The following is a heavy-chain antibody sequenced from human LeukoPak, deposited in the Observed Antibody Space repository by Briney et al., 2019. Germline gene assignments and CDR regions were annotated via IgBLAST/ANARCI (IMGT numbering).Heavy chain of an antibody. CDR2: IYYSGST. CDR1: GGSISNYY. D-gene: IGHD4-17*01. Sequence: SETLSLTCTVSGGSISNYYWSWIRQPPGKGLEWIGYIYYSGSTNYNPSLKSRVTISVDTSKNQFSLKLSSVTAADTAVYYCARGGGYGDYFYWGQGTLVTVSS. J-gene: IGHJ4*02. V-gene: IGHV4-59*01. CDR3: ARGGGYGDYFY.